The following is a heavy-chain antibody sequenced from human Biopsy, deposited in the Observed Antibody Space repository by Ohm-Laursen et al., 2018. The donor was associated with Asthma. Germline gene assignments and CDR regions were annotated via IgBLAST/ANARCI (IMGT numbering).Heavy chain of an antibody. CDR2: RIPVLGTP. V-gene: IGHV1-69*13. CDR3: ARGYSGSDRIVYYYSGLEV. J-gene: IGHJ6*02. CDR1: GDSFSNYA. D-gene: IGHD5-12*01. Sequence: SVKVSCKASGDSFSNYAISWVRQAPGQGLEWIGGRIPVLGTPDHAQMFEGRVTITADESTSTAYMELSSLSSEDTAVYYCARGYSGSDRIVYYYSGLEVWGQGTTVTVSS.